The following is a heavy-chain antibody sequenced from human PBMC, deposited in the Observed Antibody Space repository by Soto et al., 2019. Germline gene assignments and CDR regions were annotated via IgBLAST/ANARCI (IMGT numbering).Heavy chain of an antibody. CDR2: IYSGGST. CDR3: ATELGYCSGSSCSAEIEH. D-gene: IGHD2-15*01. V-gene: IGHV3-53*04. J-gene: IGHJ1*01. Sequence: GGSLRLSCAASGFTVSSNYMSWVRQAPGKGLEWVSVIYSGGSTYYADSVKGRFTISRHNSKNTLYLQMNSLRAEDTAVYYCATELGYCSGSSCSAEIEHWGQGTLVTVSS. CDR1: GFTVSSNY.